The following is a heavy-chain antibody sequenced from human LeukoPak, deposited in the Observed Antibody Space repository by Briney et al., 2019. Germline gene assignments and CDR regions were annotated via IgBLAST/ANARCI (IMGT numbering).Heavy chain of an antibody. J-gene: IGHJ4*02. CDR1: GFTFSNYA. Sequence: GGSLRLSCAASGFTFSNYAMNWVRQAPGKGLEWVSAISGSGVNTYYEDSLKGRFTISRDNSKNTLYLQMNGLRAEDTAVYYCAKGYFAYGDNGPGHYWGQGALVTVSA. CDR3: AKGYFAYGDNGPGHY. CDR2: ISGSGVNT. D-gene: IGHD4/OR15-4a*01. V-gene: IGHV3-23*02.